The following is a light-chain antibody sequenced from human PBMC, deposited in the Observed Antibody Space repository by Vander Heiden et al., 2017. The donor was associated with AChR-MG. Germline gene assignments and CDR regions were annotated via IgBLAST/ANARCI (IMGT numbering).Light chain of an antibody. J-gene: IGKJ4*01. CDR2: AAY. CDR1: QSISSY. Sequence: DIQMTQSPSSLSASVGDRVTITCRASQSISSYLNWYQQKPGKAPKLLIYAAYSLQSGVPSRFSGSGSGTDFTLTISSLQPEDFATYYCQQSYSTPPGTFGGGTQVEIK. V-gene: IGKV1-39*01. CDR3: QQSYSTPPGT.